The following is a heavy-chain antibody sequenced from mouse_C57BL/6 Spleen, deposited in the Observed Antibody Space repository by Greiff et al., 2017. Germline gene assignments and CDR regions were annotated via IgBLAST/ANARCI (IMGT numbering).Heavy chain of an antibody. CDR2: IYPGDGDT. V-gene: IGHV1-82*01. CDR1: GYAFSSSW. Sequence: QVQLQQSGPELVKPGASVKISCKASGYAFSSSWMNWVKQRPGKGLEWIGRIYPGDGDTNYNGKFKGKATLTADKSSSPAYMQLSSLTSEDSAVYFCAREDQMDYWGQGTSVTVSS. J-gene: IGHJ4*01. CDR3: AREDQMDY.